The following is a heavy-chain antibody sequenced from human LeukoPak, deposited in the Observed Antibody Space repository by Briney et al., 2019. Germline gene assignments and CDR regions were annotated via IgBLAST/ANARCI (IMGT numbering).Heavy chain of an antibody. V-gene: IGHV3-21*04. CDR3: AKDSGSYRSAFDI. D-gene: IGHD1-26*01. Sequence: GGSLRLSCAASGFTFSSYSMNWVCQAPGKGLEWVSSISSSSSYIYYADSVKGRFTISRDNAKNSLYLQMNSLRAEDMALYYCAKDSGSYRSAFDIWGQGTMVTVSS. CDR1: GFTFSSYS. J-gene: IGHJ3*02. CDR2: ISSSSSYI.